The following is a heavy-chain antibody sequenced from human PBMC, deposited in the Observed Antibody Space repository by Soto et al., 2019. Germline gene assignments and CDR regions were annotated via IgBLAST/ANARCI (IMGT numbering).Heavy chain of an antibody. CDR3: ARERYSYGRDAFDI. Sequence: ASVKVSCKASGYTFTGYYMHWVRQAPGQGLEWMGWINPNSGGTNYAQKFQGWVTMTRDTSISTAYMELSRLRSDDTAVYYCARERYSYGRDAFDIWGQGTMVTVS. CDR1: GYTFTGYY. CDR2: INPNSGGT. D-gene: IGHD5-18*01. V-gene: IGHV1-2*04. J-gene: IGHJ3*02.